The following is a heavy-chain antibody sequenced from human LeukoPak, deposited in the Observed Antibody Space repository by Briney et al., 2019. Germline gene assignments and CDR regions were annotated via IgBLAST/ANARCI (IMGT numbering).Heavy chain of an antibody. Sequence: ASVKVSCKASGYTFTSYGISWVRQAPGQGLEWMGWISAYNGNTNYAQKLQGRVTMTTDTSTSTAYMELSSLRSEDTAVYYCAANQYYYDSSGYYYGWFDPWGQGTLVTVSS. V-gene: IGHV1-18*01. J-gene: IGHJ5*02. CDR3: AANQYYYDSSGYYYGWFDP. CDR1: GYTFTSYG. CDR2: ISAYNGNT. D-gene: IGHD3-22*01.